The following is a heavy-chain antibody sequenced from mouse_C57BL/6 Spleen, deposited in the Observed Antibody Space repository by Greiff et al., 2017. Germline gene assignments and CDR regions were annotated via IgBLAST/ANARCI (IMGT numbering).Heavy chain of an antibody. D-gene: IGHD1-1*01. V-gene: IGHV1-7*01. J-gene: IGHJ2*01. Sequence: QVQLQQSGAELAKPGASVKLSCKASGYTFTSYWMPWVQQRPGQGLEWIGYINPSSGYTKYNQKFKDKATLTADKSSSTAYMQLSSLTYEDSAVYYCARNPPDSYGSSSCDNGGQGTTLTVPS. CDR3: ARNPPDSYGSSSCDN. CDR2: INPSSGYT. CDR1: GYTFTSYW.